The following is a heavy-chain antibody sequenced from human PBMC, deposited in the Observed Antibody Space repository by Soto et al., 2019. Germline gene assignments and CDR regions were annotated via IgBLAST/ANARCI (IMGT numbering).Heavy chain of an antibody. V-gene: IGHV3-21*01. CDR1: GFTFSSYS. Sequence: VQLVESGGGLVKPGGSLRLSCAASGFTFSSYSMNWVRQAPGKGLEWVSSISSSSSYIYYADSVKGRFTISRDNAKNSLYLQMNSLRAEDTAVYYCARHIVVVPAANKGPFDYWGQGTLVTVSS. J-gene: IGHJ4*02. CDR2: ISSSSSYI. D-gene: IGHD2-2*01. CDR3: ARHIVVVPAANKGPFDY.